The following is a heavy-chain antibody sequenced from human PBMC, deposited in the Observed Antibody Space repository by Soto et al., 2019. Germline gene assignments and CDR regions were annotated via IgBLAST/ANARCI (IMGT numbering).Heavy chain of an antibody. CDR1: GFTFSSYA. CDR3: AKDGNYYDSSGFPPYYYYGMDV. Sequence: PGGSLRLSCAASGFTFSSYAMSWVRQAPGKGLEWVSAISGSGGSTYYADSVKGRFTISRDNSKNTLYLQMNSLRAEDTAVYYCAKDGNYYDSSGFPPYYYYGMDVWGQGTTVTVYS. CDR2: ISGSGGST. D-gene: IGHD3-22*01. J-gene: IGHJ6*02. V-gene: IGHV3-23*01.